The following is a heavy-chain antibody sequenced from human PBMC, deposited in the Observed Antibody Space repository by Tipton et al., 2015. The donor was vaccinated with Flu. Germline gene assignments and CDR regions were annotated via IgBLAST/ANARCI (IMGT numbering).Heavy chain of an antibody. CDR1: GGSISSYY. CDR2: NYYTGST. J-gene: IGHJ4*02. V-gene: IGHV4-59*08. D-gene: IGHD1-1*01. Sequence: TLSLTCTVSGGSISSYYWSWIRQPPGERLEWIGYNYYTGSTNYNPSLKSRVTISLDTSKNQFSLNLSSVTAADTAVYYCARQSTGSRFDYWGQGTLVTVSS. CDR3: ARQSTGSRFDY.